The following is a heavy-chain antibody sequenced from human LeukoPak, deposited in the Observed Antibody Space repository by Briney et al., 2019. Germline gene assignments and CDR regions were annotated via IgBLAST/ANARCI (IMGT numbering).Heavy chain of an antibody. J-gene: IGHJ6*02. CDR2: ISGSGGST. CDR3: AKGVTSSYYYYYGMDV. V-gene: IGHV3-23*01. CDR1: GFTFSSYA. Sequence: GGSLRLSCAASGFTFSSYAMSWVRQAPGRGLEWVSAISGSGGSTYYADSVKGRFTISRDNSKNTLYLQMNSLRAEDTAVYYCAKGVTSSYYYYYGMDVWGQGTTVTVSS. D-gene: IGHD2-2*01.